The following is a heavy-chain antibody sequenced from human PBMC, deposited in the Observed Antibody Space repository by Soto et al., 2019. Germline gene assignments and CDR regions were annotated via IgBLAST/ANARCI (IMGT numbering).Heavy chain of an antibody. CDR1: GFTFSSYA. D-gene: IGHD3-10*01. Sequence: GGSLRLSCAASGFTFSSYAMGWVRQAPGKGPEWVSHINRGASTTYYGDSVKGRFTISRDNSKNTLYLQMNSLSVEDTALYYCAKILWLNDGFDVWGQGALVTVSS. CDR3: AKILWLNDGFDV. J-gene: IGHJ3*01. CDR2: INRGASTT. V-gene: IGHV3-23*03.